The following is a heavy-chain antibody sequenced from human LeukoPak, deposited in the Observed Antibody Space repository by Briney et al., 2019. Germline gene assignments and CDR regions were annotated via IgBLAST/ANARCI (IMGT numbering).Heavy chain of an antibody. J-gene: IGHJ4*02. Sequence: GGSLRLSCVASRFTFSTYSMNWVRQAPGKGLEWVSYISSSSSSIFYADSVKGRFTISRDNAKNSLYLQMNSLTAEDTAAYYCARQNGAGYYYYFDSWGQGTLVTVSS. CDR1: RFTFSTYS. V-gene: IGHV3-48*01. D-gene: IGHD3-22*01. CDR2: ISSSSSSI. CDR3: ARQNGAGYYYYFDS.